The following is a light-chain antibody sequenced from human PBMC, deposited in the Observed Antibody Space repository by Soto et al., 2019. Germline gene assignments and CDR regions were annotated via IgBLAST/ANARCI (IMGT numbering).Light chain of an antibody. J-gene: IGLJ3*02. CDR1: SGHSSNA. Sequence: QPVLTQSPSASASLGASVKLTCVLNSGHSSNAIARHQQQPGKGPRYLMKLNNDASHSKGDGIPDRFSGSSSGAERNFTISSLQSEDEADYYCQTWGTGPWVFGGGTQLTVL. V-gene: IGLV4-69*01. CDR3: QTWGTGPWV. CDR2: LNNDASH.